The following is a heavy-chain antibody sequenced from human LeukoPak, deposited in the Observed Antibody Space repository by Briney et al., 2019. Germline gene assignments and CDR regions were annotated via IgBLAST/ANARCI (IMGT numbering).Heavy chain of an antibody. CDR3: ATETNGRHYDY. V-gene: IGHV3-21*06. CDR1: GLTFSTSG. J-gene: IGHJ4*02. D-gene: IGHD1-14*01. CDR2: IGPTGSDR. Sequence: GGSLRLSCTASGLTFSTSGFNWVRQAPGKGLEWVASIGPTGSDRYHADSIKGRFTISRDNTNNYLYLQMNSLRAEDTAVYYCATETNGRHYDYWGQGTLLTVSS.